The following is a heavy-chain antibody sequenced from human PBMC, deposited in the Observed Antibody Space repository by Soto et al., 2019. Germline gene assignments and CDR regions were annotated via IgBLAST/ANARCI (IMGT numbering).Heavy chain of an antibody. V-gene: IGHV3-20*04. Sequence: ESGGGVVRPGGSLRLSCAVSGFTFDDYAMAWVRQAPGKGLEWVSGIDWNGGATDYADSVQGRFTISRDNAKNSLYLQMNSLRAEDTALYYCARDRSGDYDYWGQGTLVTVSS. D-gene: IGHD4-17*01. CDR2: IDWNGGAT. CDR1: GFTFDDYA. CDR3: ARDRSGDYDY. J-gene: IGHJ4*02.